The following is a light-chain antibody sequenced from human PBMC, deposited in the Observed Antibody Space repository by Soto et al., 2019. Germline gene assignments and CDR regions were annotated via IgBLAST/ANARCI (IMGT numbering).Light chain of an antibody. CDR1: SSDVGGYNY. CDR2: EVS. J-gene: IGLJ2*01. CDR3: SSYTSSSTLDVL. Sequence: QSVLTQPASVSGSPGQSITISCTGNSSDVGGYNYVSWYQQHPGKAPKLMIYEVSNRPSGVSNRFSGSKSGNTASLTISGLQAEDEADYYCSSYTSSSTLDVLFGGGTKLTVL. V-gene: IGLV2-14*01.